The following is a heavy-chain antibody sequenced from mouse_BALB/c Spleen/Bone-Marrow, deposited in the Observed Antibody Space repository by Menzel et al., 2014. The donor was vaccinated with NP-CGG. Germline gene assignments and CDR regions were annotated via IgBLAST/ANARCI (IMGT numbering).Heavy chain of an antibody. Sequence: EGQRGGAGGDLGKAGGALKISCGGPGFTFSKYGMSLVRPTPDKRAGGGANIYKGGSCTYYPDSVKGRLTISRDNAKNTLYLQMSSLKSEDTAMYYCSRRGIWDGRDAMDYWGQGTSVTVSS. CDR3: SRRGIWDGRDAMDY. D-gene: IGHD4-1*01. CDR1: GFTFSKYG. V-gene: IGHV5-6*01. J-gene: IGHJ4*01. CDR2: IYKGGSCT.